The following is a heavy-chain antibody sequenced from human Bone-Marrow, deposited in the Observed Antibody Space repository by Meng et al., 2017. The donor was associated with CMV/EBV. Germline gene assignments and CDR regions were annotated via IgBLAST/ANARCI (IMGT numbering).Heavy chain of an antibody. CDR3: ASTGVVLRYFDLFDY. CDR1: GGSIRRSTSD. CDR2: IYYSGCT. J-gene: IGHJ4*02. D-gene: IGHD3-9*01. V-gene: IGHV4-39*07. Sequence: QLQLQASGAGLVKPADTLSITCTVAGGSIRRSTSDWGWIRQPPGKGLEWLGSIYYSGCTYYNPSLKSRVNISVDTSKNQYSLKRSSVTAAYTAVYYCASTGVVLRYFDLFDYWGQGTLVTVSS.